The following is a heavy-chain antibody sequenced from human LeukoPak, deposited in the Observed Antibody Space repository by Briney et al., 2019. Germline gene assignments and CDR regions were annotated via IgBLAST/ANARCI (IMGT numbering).Heavy chain of an antibody. V-gene: IGHV1-2*02. D-gene: IGHD5-24*01. CDR2: INPNSGGT. Sequence: ASVKVSCKASGYTFTGYYMHWVRQASGQGLEWMGWINPNSGGTNYAQKFQGRVTMTRDTSISTAYMELSRLRSDDTAVYYCASLRDGYNLFDYWGQGTLVTVSS. J-gene: IGHJ4*02. CDR3: ASLRDGYNLFDY. CDR1: GYTFTGYY.